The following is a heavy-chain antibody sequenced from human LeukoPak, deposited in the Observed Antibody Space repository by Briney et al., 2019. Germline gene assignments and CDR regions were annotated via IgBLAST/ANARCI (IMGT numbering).Heavy chain of an antibody. Sequence: ASVKVSCKASGYTFTSYGISWVRQAPGQGLEWMGWISAYNGNTNYAQKLQGRVTMTTDTSTSTAYMELRSLRSDHTAVYYCARRYCSGGSCYRTLIDYSYYGMDVWGQGTTVTVSS. V-gene: IGHV1-18*01. CDR2: ISAYNGNT. CDR3: ARRYCSGGSCYRTLIDYSYYGMDV. CDR1: GYTFTSYG. D-gene: IGHD2-15*01. J-gene: IGHJ6*02.